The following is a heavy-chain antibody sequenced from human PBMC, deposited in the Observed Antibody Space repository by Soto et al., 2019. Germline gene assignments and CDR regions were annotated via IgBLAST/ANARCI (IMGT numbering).Heavy chain of an antibody. J-gene: IGHJ3*02. Sequence: PGGSLRLSCAASGFTFSSYSMNWVRQAPGKGLEWVSSISSSSSYIYYADSVKGRFTISRDNAKNSLYLQMNSLRAEDTAVYYCALGYFSGGSCYSATFDIWGQGTMVTVSS. CDR1: GFTFSSYS. CDR2: ISSSSSYI. CDR3: ALGYFSGGSCYSATFDI. D-gene: IGHD2-15*01. V-gene: IGHV3-21*01.